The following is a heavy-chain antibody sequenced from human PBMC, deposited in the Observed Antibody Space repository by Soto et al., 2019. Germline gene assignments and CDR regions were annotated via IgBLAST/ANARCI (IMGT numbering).Heavy chain of an antibody. V-gene: IGHV3-21*01. Sequence: GGSLRLSCAASGFTFSSYSMHWVRQAPGKGLEWVSSISSSSSYIYYADSVKGRFTISRDNAKNTLYLQMNSLRAEDTAVYYCAVAVXGPTAIGYWGQGTLVTVSS. CDR2: ISSSSSYI. CDR3: AVAVXGPTAIGY. J-gene: IGHJ4*02. D-gene: IGHD6-19*01. CDR1: GFTFSSYS.